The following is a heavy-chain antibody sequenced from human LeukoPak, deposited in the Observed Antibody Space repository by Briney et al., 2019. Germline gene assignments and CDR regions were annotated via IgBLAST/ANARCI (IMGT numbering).Heavy chain of an antibody. Sequence: ASVKVSCKASGYTFTGYHMHWVRQAPGQGLEWMGWINPNSGGTNYAQKFQGRVTMTRDTSISTAYMELSRLRSDDTAVYYCARDVHYGSGSYYIFDYWGQGTLVTVSS. J-gene: IGHJ4*02. CDR2: INPNSGGT. CDR1: GYTFTGYH. CDR3: ARDVHYGSGSYYIFDY. V-gene: IGHV1-2*02. D-gene: IGHD3-10*01.